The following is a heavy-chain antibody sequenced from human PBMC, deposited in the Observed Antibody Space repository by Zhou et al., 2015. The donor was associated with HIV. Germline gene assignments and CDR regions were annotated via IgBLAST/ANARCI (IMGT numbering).Heavy chain of an antibody. CDR2: IIPILGTP. D-gene: IGHD3-22*01. Sequence: QLEQSGAEVKKPGSSVKVSCKASGGTFSTSSINWVRQAPGQGLEWMGKIIPILGTPNIAQNFQDRVTIIADDLTNTAYMELSRLKSEDTAVYYCATGSSGTLIVAGAFDVWGQGTIVSVSS. CDR3: ATGSSGTLIVAGAFDV. CDR1: GGTFSTSS. J-gene: IGHJ3*01. V-gene: IGHV1-69*11.